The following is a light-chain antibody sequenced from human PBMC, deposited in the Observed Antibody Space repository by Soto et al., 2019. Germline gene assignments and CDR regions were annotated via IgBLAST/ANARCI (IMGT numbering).Light chain of an antibody. J-gene: IGKJ4*01. CDR2: DAS. V-gene: IGKV1-33*01. Sequence: DIQMTQSPSSLSASVGDRVTITCQASQDISNYLNWYQQKPGKAPKLLIYDASNLETGVPSRLSGSRSGTDFTFTISSLQTEDIATYYCQQYDNLPVTFGGGTKVEIK. CDR1: QDISNY. CDR3: QQYDNLPVT.